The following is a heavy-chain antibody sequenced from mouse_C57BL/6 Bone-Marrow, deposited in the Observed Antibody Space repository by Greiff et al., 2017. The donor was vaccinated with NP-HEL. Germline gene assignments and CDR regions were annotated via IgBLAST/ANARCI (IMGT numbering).Heavy chain of an antibody. J-gene: IGHJ3*01. V-gene: IGHV5-9-1*02. CDR1: GFTFSSYA. Sequence: EVKVVESGEGLVKPGGSLKLSCAASGFTFSSYAMSWVRQTPEKRLEWVAYISSGGDYIYYADTVKGRFTISRDNARNTLYLQMSSLKSEDTAMYYCTRGGGNYLFAYWGQGTLVTVSA. D-gene: IGHD2-1*01. CDR2: ISSGGDYI. CDR3: TRGGGNYLFAY.